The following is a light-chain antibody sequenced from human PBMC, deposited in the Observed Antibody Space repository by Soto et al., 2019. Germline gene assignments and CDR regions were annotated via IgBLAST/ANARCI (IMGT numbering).Light chain of an antibody. J-gene: IGLJ1*01. Sequence: QSVLTQPPSASGSPGQSVTISCTGTSSDVGGYNYVSWYQHHPGKAPKLIIYEVYKRPSGVPDRFSGSKSGNTAALTVSGLQAVDEDDYSCTSNFTPNRHVFGPGTKVTV. CDR2: EVY. V-gene: IGLV2-8*01. CDR1: SSDVGGYNY. CDR3: TSNFTPNRHV.